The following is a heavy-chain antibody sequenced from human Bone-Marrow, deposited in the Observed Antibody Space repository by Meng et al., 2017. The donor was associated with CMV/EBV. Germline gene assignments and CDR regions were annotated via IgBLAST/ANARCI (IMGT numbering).Heavy chain of an antibody. CDR3: AREGGSGSYGLNWFGP. Sequence: ASVKVSCKASGYTFTGYYMHWVRQAPGQGLEWMGWINPNSGGTNYAQKFQGRVTMTRDTSISTAYMELSRLRSDDTAVYYCAREGGSGSYGLNWFGPWGQGNRVTCAS. J-gene: IGHJ5*02. D-gene: IGHD1-26*01. CDR1: GYTFTGYY. V-gene: IGHV1-2*02. CDR2: INPNSGGT.